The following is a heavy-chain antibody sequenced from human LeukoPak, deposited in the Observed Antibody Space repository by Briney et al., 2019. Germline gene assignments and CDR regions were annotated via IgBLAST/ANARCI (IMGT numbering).Heavy chain of an antibody. V-gene: IGHV3-66*01. CDR1: EFTVSSNY. J-gene: IGHJ3*02. CDR3: ARVGDVDAFDI. Sequence: GGSLRLSCAASEFTVSSNYMSWVRQAPGKGLEWVSVIYSGGSTYYADSVKGRCTISRDNSKNTLYLQLGSLRAEDMAVYYCARVGDVDAFDIWGQGTMVIVSS. CDR2: IYSGGST. D-gene: IGHD3-3*01.